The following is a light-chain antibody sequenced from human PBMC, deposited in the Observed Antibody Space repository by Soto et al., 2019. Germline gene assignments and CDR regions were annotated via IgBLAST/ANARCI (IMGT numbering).Light chain of an antibody. Sequence: EIVMTQSPATLSVSPGDRAILSCRTSQSVTTNLAWYQQKPGQAPRLLIYGASTRATGVPARFSGSGSGTELTLAISSLQSQDYSVYYCQQYNNWPPITFGQGTKVEIK. V-gene: IGKV3-15*01. J-gene: IGKJ2*01. CDR1: QSVTTN. CDR3: QQYNNWPPIT. CDR2: GAS.